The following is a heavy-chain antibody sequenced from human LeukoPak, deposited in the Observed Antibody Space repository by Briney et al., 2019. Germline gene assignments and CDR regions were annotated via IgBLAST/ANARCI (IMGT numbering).Heavy chain of an antibody. CDR1: GFTFNSYG. Sequence: GSLSLSCAASGFTFNSYGMHWVRQAPGKGLEWVSSISSSSSYIYYADSLKGRFTIPRDNAKNSLYLQMNSLRAEDTAVYYCARGSFAYFDYWGQGTLVTVSS. J-gene: IGHJ4*02. V-gene: IGHV3-21*01. CDR3: ARGSFAYFDY. CDR2: ISSSSSYI.